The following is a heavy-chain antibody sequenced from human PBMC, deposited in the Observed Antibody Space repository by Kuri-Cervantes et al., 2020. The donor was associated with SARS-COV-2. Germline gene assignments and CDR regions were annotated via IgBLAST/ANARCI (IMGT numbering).Heavy chain of an antibody. CDR2: IWYDGSNK. CDR1: GFTFSSYA. V-gene: IGHV3-33*08. D-gene: IGHD2-2*01. CDR3: ARIPVYSRSGVVPAAHPDY. Sequence: GESLKISCAASGFTFSSYAMHWVRQAPGKGLEWVAVIWYDGSNKYYADSVKGRFTISRDNSKNTLYLQMNSLRAEDTAVYYCARIPVYSRSGVVPAAHPDYWGQGTLVTVSS. J-gene: IGHJ4*02.